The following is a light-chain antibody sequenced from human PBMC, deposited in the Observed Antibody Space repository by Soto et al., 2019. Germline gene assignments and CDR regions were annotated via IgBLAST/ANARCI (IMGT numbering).Light chain of an antibody. CDR1: QSVSNY. CDR3: QQRGNWPPIT. CDR2: DAS. Sequence: ETVLTQSPATLSLSPGERATLSCRASQSVSNYLAWYQQKPGQAPRLLIYDASNRATGIPARFSGSGSGTDFTLTISSLEPEDFAVYYCQQRGNWPPITFGQGTRLEIK. J-gene: IGKJ5*01. V-gene: IGKV3-11*01.